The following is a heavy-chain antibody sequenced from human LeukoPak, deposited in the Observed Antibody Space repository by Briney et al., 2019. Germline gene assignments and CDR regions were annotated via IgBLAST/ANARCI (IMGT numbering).Heavy chain of an antibody. Sequence: PSATLSLTWTVSGDSISSDISYWSCIRQPAGKELEWIGIVAISAGTNYSPSLRSQDTISVDTSNNQFSLILSSAPAANTVMYFCARLRNVVLFDYWGQGTLVTVSS. CDR2: VAISAGT. CDR1: GDSISSDISY. D-gene: IGHD2-15*01. V-gene: IGHV4-61*02. CDR3: ARLRNVVLFDY. J-gene: IGHJ4*02.